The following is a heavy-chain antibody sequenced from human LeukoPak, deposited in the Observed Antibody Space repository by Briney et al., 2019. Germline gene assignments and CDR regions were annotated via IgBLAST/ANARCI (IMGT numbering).Heavy chain of an antibody. V-gene: IGHV4-34*01. J-gene: IGHJ4*02. CDR3: ARHNLRSRHFDY. D-gene: IGHD6-13*01. Sequence: SETLSLTCAVYGGSFSGYYWGWIRQPPGKGLEGIGEINHSGRNNYNPSLKSRVTISVDTSKNQFSLKLSSVTAADTAVYYCARHNLRSRHFDYWGQGTLVTVSS. CDR1: GGSFSGYY. CDR2: INHSGRN.